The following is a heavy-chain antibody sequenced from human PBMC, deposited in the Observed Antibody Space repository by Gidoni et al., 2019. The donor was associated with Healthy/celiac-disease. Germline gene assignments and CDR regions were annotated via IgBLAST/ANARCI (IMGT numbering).Heavy chain of an antibody. Sequence: QVQLVESGGGVVQPGRSLRLSCAASGFTFSSYAMHWVRQAPGKGLEWVAVISYDGSNKYYADSVKGRFTISRDNSKNTLYLQMNSLRAEDTAVYYCARDRVVAAQGTHYFDYWGQGTLVTVSS. V-gene: IGHV3-30-3*01. J-gene: IGHJ4*02. CDR3: ARDRVVAAQGTHYFDY. CDR1: GFTFSSYA. D-gene: IGHD2-15*01. CDR2: ISYDGSNK.